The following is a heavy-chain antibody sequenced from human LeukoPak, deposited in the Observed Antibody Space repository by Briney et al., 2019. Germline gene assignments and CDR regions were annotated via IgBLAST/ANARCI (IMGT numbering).Heavy chain of an antibody. Sequence: GGSLRLSCAASGFTFSSYAMSWVRQAPGKGLEWVSAITVSGGSTYYADSVKGRFTISRDNSKNTLYLQINSLRAEDTAVYYCAKGYSSSSRFDYWGQGTLVTVSS. CDR3: AKGYSSSSRFDY. J-gene: IGHJ4*02. D-gene: IGHD6-6*01. CDR2: ITVSGGST. V-gene: IGHV3-23*01. CDR1: GFTFSSYA.